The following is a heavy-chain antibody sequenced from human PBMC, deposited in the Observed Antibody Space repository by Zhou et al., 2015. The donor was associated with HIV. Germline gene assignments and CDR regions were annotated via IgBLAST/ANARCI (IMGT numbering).Heavy chain of an antibody. J-gene: IGHJ2*01. Sequence: QVQLVQSGAEVKKPGSSVKVSCKASGGTFSSYAISWVRQAPGQGLEWMGGIIPIFGTANYAQKFQGRVTITADESTSTAYMELSSLRSEDTAVYYCATVVVAATQGHWYFDLWGRGTLVTVSS. CDR2: IIPIFGTA. CDR1: GGTFSSYA. D-gene: IGHD2-15*01. V-gene: IGHV1-69*01. CDR3: ATVVVAATQGHWYFDL.